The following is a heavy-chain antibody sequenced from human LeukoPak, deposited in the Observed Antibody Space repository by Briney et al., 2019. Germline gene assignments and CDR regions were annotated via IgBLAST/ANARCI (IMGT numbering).Heavy chain of an antibody. CDR1: GFTFSSYE. D-gene: IGHD3-22*01. CDR2: ISSSGSTI. J-gene: IGHJ4*02. CDR3: AKVWYYYDSSGYYY. Sequence: GGSLRLSCAASGFTFSSYEMNWVRQAPGKGLEWVSYISSSGSTIYYADSVKGRFTISRDNAKNSLYLQMNSLRAEDTAVYYCAKVWYYYDSSGYYYWGQGTLVTVSS. V-gene: IGHV3-48*03.